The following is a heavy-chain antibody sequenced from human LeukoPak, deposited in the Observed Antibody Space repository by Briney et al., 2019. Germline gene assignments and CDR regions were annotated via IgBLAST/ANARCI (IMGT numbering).Heavy chain of an antibody. V-gene: IGHV1-69*04. CDR1: GGTFSSYA. D-gene: IGHD3-22*01. CDR3: AINLADCYDSSGYRFDY. J-gene: IGHJ4*02. Sequence: SVKVSCKASGGTFSSYAISWVRQAPGQGLEWMGRIIPILGIANYAQKFQGRVTITADKSTSTAYMELSSLRSEDTAVYYCAINLADCYDSSGYRFDYWGQGTLVTVSS. CDR2: IIPILGIA.